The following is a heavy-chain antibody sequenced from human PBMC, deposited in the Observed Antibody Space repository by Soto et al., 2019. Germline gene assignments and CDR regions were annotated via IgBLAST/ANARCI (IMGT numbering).Heavy chain of an antibody. J-gene: IGHJ4*02. Sequence: VHLVESGGGLVKPGQSLRLSCGPSGFTIGDHAVAWFRQAPGKGLEWLSLIKSQAYGGTTEYAASVKGRFTISRDDSKGLAYLQMSSLKTEDTAIYYCSSSSSWMYYFDFRGQGTLVTVSS. CDR1: GFTIGDHA. CDR3: SSSSSWMYYFDF. V-gene: IGHV3-49*05. D-gene: IGHD6-13*01. CDR2: IKSQAYGGTT.